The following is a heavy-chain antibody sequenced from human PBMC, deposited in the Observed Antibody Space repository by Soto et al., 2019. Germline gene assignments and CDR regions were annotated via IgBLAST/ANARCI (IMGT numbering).Heavy chain of an antibody. J-gene: IGHJ4*02. Sequence: ASVKVSCKASGYTFTSYTMHWVRQAPGQRLEWMGWINADNGNTKYSQKFQGRVTITRDTSATTAYMELSSLRSEDTAVYYCATATRGDYDYWGQGTLVTVSS. D-gene: IGHD4-17*01. CDR2: INADNGNT. CDR3: ATATRGDYDY. V-gene: IGHV1-3*01. CDR1: GYTFTSYT.